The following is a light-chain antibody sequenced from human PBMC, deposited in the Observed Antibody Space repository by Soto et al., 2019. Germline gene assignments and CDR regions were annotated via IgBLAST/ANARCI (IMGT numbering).Light chain of an antibody. Sequence: QSVLTQPASVSGSPGQSITIYCTGTSSDVGGYTVNWYQQLPGTAPKLLIYSNNQRPSGVPDRFSGSKSGTSVSLAISGLQSEDEADYYCAAWDDSLNGYVFGTGTKVTV. CDR1: SSDVGGYT. J-gene: IGLJ1*01. CDR2: SNN. CDR3: AAWDDSLNGYV. V-gene: IGLV1-44*01.